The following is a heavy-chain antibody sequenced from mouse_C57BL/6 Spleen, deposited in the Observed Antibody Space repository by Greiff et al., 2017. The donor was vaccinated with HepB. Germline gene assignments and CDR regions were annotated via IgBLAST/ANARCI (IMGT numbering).Heavy chain of an antibody. Sequence: EVQLMESGGGLVQPGGSLKLSCAASGFTFSDYYMYWVRQTPEKRLEWVAYISNGGGSTYYPDTVKGRFTISRDNAKNTLYLQMSRLKSEDTAMYYCARRHGQYYFDYWGQGTTLTVSS. V-gene: IGHV5-12*01. J-gene: IGHJ2*01. D-gene: IGHD1-1*02. CDR3: ARRHGQYYFDY. CDR1: GFTFSDYY. CDR2: ISNGGGST.